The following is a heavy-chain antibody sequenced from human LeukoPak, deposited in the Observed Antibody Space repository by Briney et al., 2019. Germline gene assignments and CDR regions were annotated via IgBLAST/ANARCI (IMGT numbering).Heavy chain of an antibody. Sequence: SETLSLTCTVSGGSISSSSYYWGWIRQPPGKGLEWIGSIYYSGSTYYNPSLKSRVTISVDTSKNKFSLKLSSVTAADTAVYYCACASYDFWSGEKNWFDPWGQGTLVTVSS. CDR1: GGSISSSSYY. CDR3: ACASYDFWSGEKNWFDP. V-gene: IGHV4-39*01. J-gene: IGHJ5*02. D-gene: IGHD3-3*01. CDR2: IYYSGST.